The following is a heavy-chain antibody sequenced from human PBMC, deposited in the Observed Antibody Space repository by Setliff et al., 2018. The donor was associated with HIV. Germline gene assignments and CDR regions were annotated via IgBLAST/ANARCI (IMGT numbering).Heavy chain of an antibody. CDR3: AQLGMVDDFDY. V-gene: IGHV4-61*03. D-gene: IGHD1-1*01. Sequence: SETLSLTCTVSGDSVSSRGYYWSWIRQPPGEGLEWIGYIYYSGSTNYNPSLKSRVTISVDTSKNHFSLKLRSVTAADTAVYYCAQLGMVDDFDYWGQGTLVTVSS. J-gene: IGHJ4*02. CDR2: IYYSGST. CDR1: GDSVSSRGYY.